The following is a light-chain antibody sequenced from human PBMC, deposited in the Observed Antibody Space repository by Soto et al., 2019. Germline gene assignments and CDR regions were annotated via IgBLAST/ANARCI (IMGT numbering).Light chain of an antibody. J-gene: IGLJ2*01. CDR3: SSYTSSSIV. CDR2: EVS. Sequence: QSALTQPASVSGSPGQSITISCTGSSSDVGGCNYVSWYQQHPGKAPKLMIYEVSNRPSGVSNRFSGSKSGNTASLTISGLQAHDEAYYYCSSYTSSSIVFGGGTKLTVL. CDR1: SSDVGGCNY. V-gene: IGLV2-14*01.